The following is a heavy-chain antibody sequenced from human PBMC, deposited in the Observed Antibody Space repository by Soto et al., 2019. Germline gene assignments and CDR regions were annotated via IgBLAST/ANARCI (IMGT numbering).Heavy chain of an antibody. D-gene: IGHD6-13*01. CDR2: ISSSSSTI. J-gene: IGHJ6*02. CDR1: GFTFSSYS. Sequence: GGSLRLSCTASGFTFSSYSMNWVRRAPGKGLEWVSYISSSSSTIYYADSVKGRFTISRDNAKNSLYLQMNSLRDEDTAVYYCAGDQTPRYRSSWPFSYYYGMDVWGQGTTV. CDR3: AGDQTPRYRSSWPFSYYYGMDV. V-gene: IGHV3-48*02.